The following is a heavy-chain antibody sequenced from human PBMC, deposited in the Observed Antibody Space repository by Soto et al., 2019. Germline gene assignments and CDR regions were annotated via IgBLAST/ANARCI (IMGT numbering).Heavy chain of an antibody. CDR2: ISGSGDTI. J-gene: IGHJ5*01. CDR1: GFTLSDYY. CDR3: ARDPRNFGFDT. V-gene: IGHV3-11*01. Sequence: NPGGSLRLSCAASGFTLSDYYMSWIRQAPGTGLEWVSYISGSGDTIYYADSVRGRFTVSRDNSKNSLYLQVNSLGAEDTAVYYCARDPRNFGFDTWGHGTMVTVSS.